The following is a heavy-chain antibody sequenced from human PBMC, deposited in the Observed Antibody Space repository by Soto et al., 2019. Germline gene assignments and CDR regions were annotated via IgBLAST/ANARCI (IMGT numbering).Heavy chain of an antibody. Sequence: QVQLVQSGAEVTKPGASVKVSCKASGYTFTSYNIHWVRRAPGQGLEWMGRINPSSGGTSYAQKFQGRVSITRDTSTSTVYMELSSLRSEDTAVYYCARDIAADGRGRWFDPWGQGSLVTVSS. CDR1: GYTFTSYN. CDR3: ARDIAADGRGRWFDP. J-gene: IGHJ5*02. CDR2: INPSSGGT. D-gene: IGHD6-13*01. V-gene: IGHV1-46*01.